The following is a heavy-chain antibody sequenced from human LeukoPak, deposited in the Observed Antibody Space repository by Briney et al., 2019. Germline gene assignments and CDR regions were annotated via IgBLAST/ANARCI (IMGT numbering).Heavy chain of an antibody. J-gene: IGHJ4*02. V-gene: IGHV1-69*10. Sequence: ASVKVSCKASGGPLTIYGISWVQQAPGQGLEWMGGIIPNLGIANYAQKFQGRVTITADKSTSTAYMELSSLRSEDTAVYYCATESGIESTIRGYFDYWGQGTLVTVSS. CDR3: ATESGIESTIRGYFDY. CDR2: IIPNLGIA. CDR1: GGPLTIYG. D-gene: IGHD5-12*01.